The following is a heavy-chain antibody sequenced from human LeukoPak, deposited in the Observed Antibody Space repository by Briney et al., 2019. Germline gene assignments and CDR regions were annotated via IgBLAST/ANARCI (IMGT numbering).Heavy chain of an antibody. CDR1: GGSISSYY. CDR3: ARVCIAAAGTSYYYYYYMDV. J-gene: IGHJ6*03. D-gene: IGHD6-13*01. CDR2: IYYSGST. V-gene: IGHV4-59*01. Sequence: ASETLSLTCTVSGGSISSYYWNWIRQPPGKGLEWIGYIYYSGSTNYNPSLKSRVTMSVDTSKNQFSLKVRSVTAADTAVYYCARVCIAAAGTSYYYYYYMDVWGKGTTVTVSS.